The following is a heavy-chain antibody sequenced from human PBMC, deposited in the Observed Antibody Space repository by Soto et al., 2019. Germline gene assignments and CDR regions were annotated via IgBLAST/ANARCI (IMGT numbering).Heavy chain of an antibody. V-gene: IGHV3-23*01. CDR3: AKRSSSSTFDY. Sequence: SGGSLRLSCAASGFPVSTFSMHWVRQAPGKGLEWVSAISGSGGSTYYADSVKGRFTISRDNSKNTLYLQMNSLRAEDTAVYYCAKRSSSSTFDYWGQGTLVTVSS. J-gene: IGHJ4*02. CDR1: GFPVSTFS. CDR2: ISGSGGST. D-gene: IGHD6-6*01.